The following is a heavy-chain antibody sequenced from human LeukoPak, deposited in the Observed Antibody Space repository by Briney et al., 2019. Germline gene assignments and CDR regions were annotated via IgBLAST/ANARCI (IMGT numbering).Heavy chain of an antibody. CDR3: ARRYFDY. V-gene: IGHV3-7*01. CDR2: IKQDGSEK. CDR1: GFTLSSYW. D-gene: IGHD2-15*01. J-gene: IGHJ4*02. Sequence: GGSLRLSCAASGFTLSSYWMSWVRQAPGKGLEWVANIKQDGSEKYYEDSVKGRFTISRDNAKNSLYLQMYSLRAEDTAVYYCARRYFDYWGQGTLVTVSS.